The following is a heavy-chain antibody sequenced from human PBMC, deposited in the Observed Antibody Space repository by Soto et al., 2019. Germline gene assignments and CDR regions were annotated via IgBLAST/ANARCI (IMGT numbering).Heavy chain of an antibody. CDR1: GFSLSTSGMC. CDR3: ARSSYYYDSSGYYPPQYFDY. D-gene: IGHD3-22*01. Sequence: SGPTLVNPTQTLTLTCTFSGFSLSTSGMCVSWNRQPPGKAMEWLALIDWDDDKYYSTSLKTRLTISKDTSKNQVVLTMTNMDPVDTATYYCARSSYYYDSSGYYPPQYFDYWGQGTLVTVSS. J-gene: IGHJ4*02. V-gene: IGHV2-70*01. CDR2: IDWDDDK.